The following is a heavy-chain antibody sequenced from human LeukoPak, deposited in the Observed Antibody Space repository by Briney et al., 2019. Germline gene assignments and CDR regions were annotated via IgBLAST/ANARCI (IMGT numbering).Heavy chain of an antibody. Sequence: SETLSLTCAVSGGSISSGGYSWSWIRQPPGKGLEWIGYIYHSGSTYYNPSLKSRVTISVDGSKNQFSLKLSSVTAADTAVYYCARGRPTYYYGSGVFDYWGQGTLVTVSS. CDR2: IYHSGST. CDR3: ARGRPTYYYGSGVFDY. D-gene: IGHD3-10*01. J-gene: IGHJ4*02. CDR1: GGSISSGGYS. V-gene: IGHV4-30-2*01.